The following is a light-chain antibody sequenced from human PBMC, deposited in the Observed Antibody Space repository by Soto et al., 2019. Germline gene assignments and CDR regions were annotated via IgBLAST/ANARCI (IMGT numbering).Light chain of an antibody. Sequence: DIQMTQSPSTLSASVGDRVTITCRASQSISSWLAWYQQKPGKAPNLLIYKASSLGSGVPSRFSGSGSGTEFTLTISSLQPDDFATYYCQQYNSYPLTFGEGTKVEIK. J-gene: IGKJ4*01. V-gene: IGKV1-5*03. CDR1: QSISSW. CDR3: QQYNSYPLT. CDR2: KAS.